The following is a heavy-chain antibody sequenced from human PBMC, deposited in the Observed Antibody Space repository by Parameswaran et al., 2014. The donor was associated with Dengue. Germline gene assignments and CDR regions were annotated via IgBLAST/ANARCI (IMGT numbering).Heavy chain of an antibody. CDR3: ARDKYVSLRSRWYPIAY. D-gene: IGHD6-13*01. CDR2: IASDGSDK. V-gene: IGHV3-30*04. Sequence: WIRQPPGKGLEWVAFIASDGSDKYYADSVKGRFTISRDKSKNTLYLQMNSLRVEDTAVYYCARDKYVSLRSRWYPIAYWGQGALVTVSS. J-gene: IGHJ4*02.